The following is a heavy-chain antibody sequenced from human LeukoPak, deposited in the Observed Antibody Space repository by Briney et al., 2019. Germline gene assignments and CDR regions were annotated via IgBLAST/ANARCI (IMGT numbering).Heavy chain of an antibody. CDR2: INPNSGGT. CDR1: EY. V-gene: IGHV1-2*02. CDR3: ARDGHRRYYYESSDYRFDY. Sequence: ASVKVSCKASEYMYWVRQAPGQGLEWMGWINPNSGGTNYAQKFQGRVTITRDTSISTAYMELSRLRSDDTAVYYCARDGHRRYYYESSDYRFDYWGQGTLVTVSS. J-gene: IGHJ4*02. D-gene: IGHD3-22*01.